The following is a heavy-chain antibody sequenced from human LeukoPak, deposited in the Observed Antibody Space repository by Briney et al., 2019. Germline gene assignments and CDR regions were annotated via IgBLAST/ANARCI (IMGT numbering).Heavy chain of an antibody. CDR3: ASSGNYRFDY. D-gene: IGHD1-26*01. CDR1: GFTFSSYT. J-gene: IGHJ4*02. V-gene: IGHV3-48*02. Sequence: PGGSLRLSCAASGFTFSSYTMNWVRQAPGKGLEWVLHINTNIRITAYADSVKGRFTISRDNAKNPLYLQMNSLRDEDTAVYYCASSGNYRFDYWGQGTLVTVSS. CDR2: INTNIRIT.